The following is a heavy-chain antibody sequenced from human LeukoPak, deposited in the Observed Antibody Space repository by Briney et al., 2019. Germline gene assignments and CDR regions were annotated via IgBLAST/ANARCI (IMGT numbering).Heavy chain of an antibody. CDR2: IYYSGTP. J-gene: IGHJ4*02. Sequence: MSSETLSLTCTVSGGSINGYYWSWIRQPPGKGLEWVGWIYYSGTPNYNPSLQSRVTISVDTSKNQISLKVTSVTAADTAVSYCARLGRGGSGGRYHPDFWGQGTQVTVSS. V-gene: IGHV4-59*01. D-gene: IGHD2-15*01. CDR3: ARLGRGGSGGRYHPDF. CDR1: GGSINGYY.